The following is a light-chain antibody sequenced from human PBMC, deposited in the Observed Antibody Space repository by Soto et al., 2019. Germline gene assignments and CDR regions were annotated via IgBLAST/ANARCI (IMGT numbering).Light chain of an antibody. Sequence: DIQMTQSPSSLSASVGDRVTITCRASQSISSYLNWYQQKPGKAPKLLIYAASSLQSGVPSRFSGNGSGKDFTLTISSLQPEDFATYYCQQSYSTPYTFGQGTKLEIK. V-gene: IGKV1-39*01. J-gene: IGKJ2*01. CDR3: QQSYSTPYT. CDR2: AAS. CDR1: QSISSY.